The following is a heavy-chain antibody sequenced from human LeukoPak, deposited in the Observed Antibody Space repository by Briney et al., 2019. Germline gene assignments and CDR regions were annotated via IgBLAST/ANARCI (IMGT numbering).Heavy chain of an antibody. CDR1: GGSFSGYY. Sequence: SETLSLTCAVYGGSFSGYYWSWIRQPPGKGLEWIGEINHSGCTNYNPSLKSRVTISVDTSKNQFSLKLSSVTAADTAVYYCARESRRARSVDYWGQGTLVTVSS. CDR2: INHSGCT. J-gene: IGHJ4*02. CDR3: ARESRRARSVDY. V-gene: IGHV4-34*01. D-gene: IGHD6-19*01.